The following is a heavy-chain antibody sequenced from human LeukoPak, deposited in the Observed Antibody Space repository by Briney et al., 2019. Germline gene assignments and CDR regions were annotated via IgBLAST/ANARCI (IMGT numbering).Heavy chain of an antibody. CDR1: GYTFTTYD. D-gene: IGHD6-19*01. V-gene: IGHV1-8*03. CDR3: ARVGCSDISCWTWLDP. J-gene: IGHJ5*02. CDR2: VNPNNGDT. Sequence: ASVKVSCKASGYTFTTYDVNWVREATGQGPEWMGRVNPNNGDTAYAQKFQGRVTITRDTSTNTVYMQLSSLKSDDTAVYYCARVGCSDISCWTWLDPWGQGTLVTASS.